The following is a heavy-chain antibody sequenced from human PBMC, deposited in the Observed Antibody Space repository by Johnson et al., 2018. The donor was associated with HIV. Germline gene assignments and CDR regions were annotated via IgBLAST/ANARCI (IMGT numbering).Heavy chain of an antibody. Sequence: VQLVESGGGLVQPGGSLRLSCAASGFTVSSNYMSWVRQAPGKGLEWVSAISGSGGSTYYADSVKGRFTISRDNSKNTLYLQMNSLRAEDTAVYYCARDTKSGSYLEGTGAFDIWGQGTMVTVSS. J-gene: IGHJ3*02. D-gene: IGHD3-10*01. CDR1: GFTVSSNY. V-gene: IGHV3-23*04. CDR3: ARDTKSGSYLEGTGAFDI. CDR2: ISGSGGST.